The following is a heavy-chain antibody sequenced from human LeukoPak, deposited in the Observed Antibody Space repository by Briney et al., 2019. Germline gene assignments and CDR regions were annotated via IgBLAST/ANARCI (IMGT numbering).Heavy chain of an antibody. V-gene: IGHV3-30*02. J-gene: IGHJ4*02. CDR2: IRYDGSNK. Sequence: PGGSLRLSCAVSGFTFSNYGIHWVRQAPGKGLEWVAFIRYDGSNKYYADSVKGRFTISRDNSKNTLFLQMNSLRAEDTAVYYCAKDGGGWLQLSFDYWGQGTLVTVSS. CDR1: GFTFSNYG. CDR3: AKDGGGWLQLSFDY. D-gene: IGHD5-24*01.